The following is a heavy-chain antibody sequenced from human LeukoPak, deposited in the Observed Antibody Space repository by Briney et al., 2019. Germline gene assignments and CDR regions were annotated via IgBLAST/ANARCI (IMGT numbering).Heavy chain of an antibody. J-gene: IGHJ4*02. CDR2: IYYSGST. V-gene: IGHV4-30-4*08. D-gene: IGHD1-26*01. CDR1: GGSISSGDYY. CDR3: ARGYYQWELPFDY. Sequence: SETLSLTYTVSGGSISSGDYYWSWIRQPPGKGLEWIGYIYYSGSTYYNPSLKSRVTISVDTSKNQFSLKLGSVTAADTAVYYCARGYYQWELPFDYWGQGTLVTVSS.